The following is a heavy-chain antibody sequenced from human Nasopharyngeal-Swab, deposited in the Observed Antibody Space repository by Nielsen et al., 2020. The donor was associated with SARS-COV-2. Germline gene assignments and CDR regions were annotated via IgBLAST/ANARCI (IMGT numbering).Heavy chain of an antibody. D-gene: IGHD3-9*01. CDR3: ARLGRYYDTLSGYARHFDY. V-gene: IGHV4-30-4*01. CDR2: IDYSGST. Sequence: SETLSLTCTVSGDSISSSKDYWNWIRQTPGRGLEWIGYIDYSGSTDHNPSLKSRVTISVDTSKNQFSLKVNSVTAADTAVYYCARLGRYYDTLSGYARHFDYWGQGILVTVSS. CDR1: GDSISSSKDY. J-gene: IGHJ4*02.